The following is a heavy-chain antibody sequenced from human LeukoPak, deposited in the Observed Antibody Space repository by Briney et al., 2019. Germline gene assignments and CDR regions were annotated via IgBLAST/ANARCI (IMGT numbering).Heavy chain of an antibody. Sequence: PSQTLSLTCAVSGGSISSGGYSWSWIRQPPGKGLEWIRYIYHSGSTYYNPSLKSRVTISVDRSKNQFSLKLSSVTAADTAVYYCARQVSPDCSSTSCSWFDPWGQGTLVTVSS. J-gene: IGHJ5*02. CDR2: IYHSGST. CDR1: GGSISSGGYS. CDR3: ARQVSPDCSSTSCSWFDP. V-gene: IGHV4-30-2*01. D-gene: IGHD2-2*01.